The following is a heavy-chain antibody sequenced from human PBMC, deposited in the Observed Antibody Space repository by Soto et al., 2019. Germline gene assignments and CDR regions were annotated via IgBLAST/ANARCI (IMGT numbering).Heavy chain of an antibody. Sequence: SETLSLTCSVSGDSISTVDYFWAWIRQPPGQALEYIGYIYKSTTTYYNPSFESRVAISLDTSKSQFSLNVTSVTAADTAVYFCARGRYCLTGRCFPNWFDSWGQGTLVTVSS. CDR3: ARGRYCLTGRCFPNWFDS. CDR2: IYKSTTT. V-gene: IGHV4-30-4*01. J-gene: IGHJ5*01. D-gene: IGHD2-15*01. CDR1: GDSISTVDYF.